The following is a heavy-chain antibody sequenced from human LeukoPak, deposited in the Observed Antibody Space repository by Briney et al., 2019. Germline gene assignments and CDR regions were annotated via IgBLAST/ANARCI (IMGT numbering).Heavy chain of an antibody. CDR1: GGSITSDTYY. CDR2: ILRSGST. Sequence: SQTLSPTCDVSGGSITSDTYYWSWIRQPPGKGLEWIGYILRSGSTYNNPSLKSRVTISVDTSKSQFSLKLSSVTAADAAVYYCARTRDFWSGFFDYWGQGTLVTVSS. D-gene: IGHD3-3*01. CDR3: ARTRDFWSGFFDY. V-gene: IGHV4-30-2*01. J-gene: IGHJ4*02.